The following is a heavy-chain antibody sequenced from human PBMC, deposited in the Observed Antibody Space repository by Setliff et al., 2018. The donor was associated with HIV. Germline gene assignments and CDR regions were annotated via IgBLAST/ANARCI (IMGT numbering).Heavy chain of an antibody. CDR1: GYSVNSDYQ. CDR3: VRVWLHKDADIPRFDP. Sequence: PSETLSLTCVVSGYSVNSDYQWGWIRQSPGGGLQWIGHIYHSGSSYYNPFLRGRITMSIDTSTDQFSLKLSSLTAADTAVYYCVRVWLHKDADIPRFDPWGQGILVTSPQ. V-gene: IGHV4-38-2*01. CDR2: IYHSGSS. D-gene: IGHD5-12*01. J-gene: IGHJ5*02.